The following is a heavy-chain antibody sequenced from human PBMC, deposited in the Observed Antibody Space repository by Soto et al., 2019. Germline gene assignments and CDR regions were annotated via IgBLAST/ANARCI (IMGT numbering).Heavy chain of an antibody. CDR3: ARYCITSSCYEGHYYGMDV. V-gene: IGHV3-23*01. CDR1: GYTFSIYA. D-gene: IGHD2-2*01. J-gene: IGHJ6*02. Sequence: EVQLLESGGGLVQPGGSMRLSCAASGYTFSIYAMSWVRLAPGKGLEWVSAISASGDKTFFADSVKGRFTISRDNSENTMFLQMNSLRAEDTAVYYCARYCITSSCYEGHYYGMDVWGLGTTVSVSS. CDR2: ISASGDKT.